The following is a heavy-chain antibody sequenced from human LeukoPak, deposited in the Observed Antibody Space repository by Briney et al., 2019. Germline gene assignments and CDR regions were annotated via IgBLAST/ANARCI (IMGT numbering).Heavy chain of an antibody. J-gene: IGHJ6*03. CDR1: GYTFTSYG. V-gene: IGHV1-18*01. Sequence: ASVKVSCKASGYTFTSYGISWVRQAPRQGLEWMGWISAYNGNTNYAQKLQGRVTMTTDTSTSTAYMELRSLRSDDTAVYYCARGPRRSYYYYYYMDVWGKGTTVTVSS. CDR3: ARGPRRSYYYYYYMDV. CDR2: ISAYNGNT.